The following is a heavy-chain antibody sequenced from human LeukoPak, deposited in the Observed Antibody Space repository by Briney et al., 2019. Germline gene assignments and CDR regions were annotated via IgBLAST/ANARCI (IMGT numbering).Heavy chain of an antibody. D-gene: IGHD3-9*01. CDR1: GFTFSSYS. CDR3: ARIGPHVLRYFDC. J-gene: IGHJ4*02. CDR2: ISSSSSYI. V-gene: IGHV3-21*01. Sequence: GGSLRLSCAASGFTFSSYSMNWVRQAPGKGLEWVSSISSSSSYIYYADSVEGRFTISRDNAKNSLYLQMNSLRAEDTAVYYCARIGPHVLRYFDCWGQGTLVTVSS.